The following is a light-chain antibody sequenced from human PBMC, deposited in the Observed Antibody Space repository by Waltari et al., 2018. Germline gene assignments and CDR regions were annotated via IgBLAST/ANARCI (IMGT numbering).Light chain of an antibody. V-gene: IGKV3D-20*02. J-gene: IGKJ2*03. CDR1: QSVSTK. CDR3: QQETNWSYS. CDR2: DAS. Sequence: EIVLTQSPATLSLSPGERATLSCRASQSVSTKLAWYQQKPGQPPRLLIYDASSRATGIPDRFSGSGSGTDFTLTISSLVPEDVAVYCCQQETNWSYSFGQGTKVEI.